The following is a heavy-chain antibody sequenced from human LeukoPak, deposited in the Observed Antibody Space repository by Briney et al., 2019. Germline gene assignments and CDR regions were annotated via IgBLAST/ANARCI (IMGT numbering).Heavy chain of an antibody. V-gene: IGHV3-49*04. J-gene: IGHJ4*02. CDR3: TRDRRYYDILTAYSYYFDY. CDR1: GFTFGDYA. Sequence: GGSLRLSCTTSGFTFGDYAMSWVRQAPGKGLEWVGFIRSKAYGGTTEYAASVKGRFTISRDDSKSIAYLQMNSLKTEDTAVYYCTRDRRYYDILTAYSYYFDYWGQGTLVTVSS. CDR2: IRSKAYGGTT. D-gene: IGHD3-9*01.